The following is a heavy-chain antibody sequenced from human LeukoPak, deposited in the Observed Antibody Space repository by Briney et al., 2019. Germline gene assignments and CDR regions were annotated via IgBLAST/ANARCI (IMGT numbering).Heavy chain of an antibody. CDR3: AKGSGSGWYGWFAL. J-gene: IGHJ5*02. CDR2: IDASGGST. Sequence: PGGSLRLSCAASGFTFSSYAMTWVRRAPGKGLEWVSSIDASGGSTYYADSVKGRFTISRDNSKNTFFLQMNTLRAADTAVYYCAKGSGSGWYGWFALWGQGTLVTVSS. CDR1: GFTFSSYA. D-gene: IGHD6-19*01. V-gene: IGHV3-23*01.